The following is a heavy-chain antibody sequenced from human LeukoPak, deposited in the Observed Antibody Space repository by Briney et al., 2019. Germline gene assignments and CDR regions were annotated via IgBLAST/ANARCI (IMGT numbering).Heavy chain of an antibody. J-gene: IGHJ5*02. Sequence: GSSVTVSCKASVYSFNYYDINWLRQATAHRLEWIGWINPNSGNTGYAQHFQGRVTMTRITAVSTAYMELSSLTSDDTAVYYCARGRSAALPRQNCFDPWGQGTLVTVSS. CDR1: VYSFNYYD. V-gene: IGHV1-8*01. CDR2: INPNSGNT. CDR3: ARGRSAALPRQNCFDP. D-gene: IGHD3-3*01.